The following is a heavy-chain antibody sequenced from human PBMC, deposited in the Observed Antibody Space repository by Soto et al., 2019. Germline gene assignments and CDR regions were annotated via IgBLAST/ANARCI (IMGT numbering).Heavy chain of an antibody. D-gene: IGHD1-26*01. J-gene: IGHJ4*02. CDR3: ARPAGVVGATSAFDH. CDR1: GFTLTTYT. V-gene: IGHV3-21*01. CDR2: INGRGNYK. Sequence: GGSLRLSCAASGFTLTTYTMNWVRQAPGMGLEWVSSINGRGNYKYYTDSVEGRFTISRDNAQNSLYLQMNSLRAEDTAVYYCARPAGVVGATSAFDHWGQGTLVTVSS.